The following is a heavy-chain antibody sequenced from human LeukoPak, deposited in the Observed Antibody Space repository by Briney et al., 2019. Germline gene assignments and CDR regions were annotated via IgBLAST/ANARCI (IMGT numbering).Heavy chain of an antibody. Sequence: PGGSLRLSCAASGFTFDDYGMSWVRQVPGKGLEWVSGINWNGGSTGYADSVKGRFTISRDNAKNSLYLQMNSLRAEDTALYYCARGVYYYDSSGYYILGYWGQGTLLTDSS. D-gene: IGHD3-22*01. J-gene: IGHJ4*02. CDR3: ARGVYYYDSSGYYILGY. CDR1: GFTFDDYG. CDR2: INWNGGST. V-gene: IGHV3-20*04.